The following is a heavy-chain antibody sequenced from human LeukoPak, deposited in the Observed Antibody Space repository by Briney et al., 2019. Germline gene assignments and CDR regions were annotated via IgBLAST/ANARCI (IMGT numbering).Heavy chain of an antibody. Sequence: SETLSLTCTVSGGSISSYYWSWLRQPPGKGLEWIGYIYYSGSTNYNPSLKSRVTISVDTSKNQFSLKLSSVTAADTAVYYCARGAAAAASGGDFDYWGQGTLVTVSS. CDR1: GGSISSYY. J-gene: IGHJ4*02. D-gene: IGHD6-13*01. CDR3: ARGAAAAASGGDFDY. V-gene: IGHV4-59*01. CDR2: IYYSGST.